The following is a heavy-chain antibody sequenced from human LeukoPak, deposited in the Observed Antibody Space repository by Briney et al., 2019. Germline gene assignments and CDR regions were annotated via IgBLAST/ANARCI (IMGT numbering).Heavy chain of an antibody. CDR1: GFTFSIAW. CDR2: IKNKADGGTT. J-gene: IGHJ4*02. CDR3: TAYYGSGSNYNHY. D-gene: IGHD3-10*01. Sequence: GGSLILSCAASGFTFSIAWMSWVRQAPGKGLEWVVRIKNKADGGTTDYAAPVKGRFTISRDDSKNTLYLQMNSLKTEDTALYYCTAYYGSGSNYNHYWGQGTLVTVSS. V-gene: IGHV3-15*01.